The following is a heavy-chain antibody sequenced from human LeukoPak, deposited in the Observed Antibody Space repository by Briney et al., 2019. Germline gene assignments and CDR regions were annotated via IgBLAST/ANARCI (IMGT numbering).Heavy chain of an antibody. CDR3: AKDRIPVAGRQDIWDY. V-gene: IGHV3-23*01. CDR1: GFTFSNYA. D-gene: IGHD6-19*01. CDR2: ISGSGDRT. J-gene: IGHJ4*02. Sequence: GGSLRLSCVGAGFTFSNYAMTWVRQAPGKGLGWVSGISGSGDRTYYADSVKGRFTISRDNSKNTLYLQMNSPTDDDSAVYYCAKDRIPVAGRQDIWDYWGQGTLVTVSS.